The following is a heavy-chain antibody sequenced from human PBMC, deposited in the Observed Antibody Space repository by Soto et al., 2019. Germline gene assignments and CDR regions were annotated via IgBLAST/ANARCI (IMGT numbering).Heavy chain of an antibody. CDR3: TTGDNWNYYYYGMDV. Sequence: ESGGGLVKPGGSLRLSCAASGFTFSNAWMSWVRQAPGKGLEWVGRIKSKTDGGTTDYAAPVKGRFTISRDDSKNTLYLQMNSLKTEDTAVYYCTTGDNWNYYYYGMDVWGQGTTVTVSS. J-gene: IGHJ6*02. D-gene: IGHD1-20*01. CDR2: IKSKTDGGTT. CDR1: GFTFSNAW. V-gene: IGHV3-15*01.